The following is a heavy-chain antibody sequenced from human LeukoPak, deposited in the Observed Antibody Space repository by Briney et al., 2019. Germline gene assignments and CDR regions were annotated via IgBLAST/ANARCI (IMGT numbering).Heavy chain of an antibody. D-gene: IGHD1-26*01. CDR2: IYYSGNT. CDR1: GGSISSNNYF. V-gene: IGHV4-39*02. Sequence: SETLSLTCTVSGGSISSNNYFWGWIRQPPGKGLEWIGSIYYSGNTNYNPSLKSRATISVDTSSNQFSLRLSFVTAADTAVYYCAREGTSRVWELLRYNWFDPWGQGTLVTVSS. J-gene: IGHJ5*02. CDR3: AREGTSRVWELLRYNWFDP.